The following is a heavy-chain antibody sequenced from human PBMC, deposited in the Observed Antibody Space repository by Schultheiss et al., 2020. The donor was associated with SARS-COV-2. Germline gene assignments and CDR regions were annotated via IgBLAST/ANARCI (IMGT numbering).Heavy chain of an antibody. J-gene: IGHJ4*02. CDR1: GFTFSSYG. D-gene: IGHD4-17*01. Sequence: GGSLRLSCADSGFTFSSYGIHWVRQAPGKGLEWVAVISYDGRNTYYADSVKGRFTISRDNAKNSLYLQMNSLRAEDTAVYYCARETTVTTFPPQHYFDYWGQGTLVTVSS. V-gene: IGHV3-30*03. CDR2: ISYDGRNT. CDR3: ARETTVTTFPPQHYFDY.